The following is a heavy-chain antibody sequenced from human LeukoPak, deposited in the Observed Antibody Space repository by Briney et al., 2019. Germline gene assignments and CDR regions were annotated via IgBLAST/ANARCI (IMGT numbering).Heavy chain of an antibody. V-gene: IGHV3-30*18. CDR3: AKETSIHFDD. D-gene: IGHD5-18*01. Sequence: PGGSLRLSCAGSGFTFSSYDMHWVRQAPGKGLEWVAVISYDGSNEYSADSVKGRFTISRDNSKNTLYLQMNSLRPEDTAVYYCAKETSIHFDDWGQGTLVTVSS. CDR2: ISYDGSNE. CDR1: GFTFSSYD. J-gene: IGHJ4*02.